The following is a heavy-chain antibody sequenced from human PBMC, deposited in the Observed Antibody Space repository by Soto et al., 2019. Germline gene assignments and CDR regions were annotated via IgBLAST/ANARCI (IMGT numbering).Heavy chain of an antibody. CDR1: GASIRSYH. CDR3: AKDVSSRRWFDP. CDR2: IQHTGNT. J-gene: IGHJ5*02. D-gene: IGHD3-16*01. V-gene: IGHV4-4*07. Sequence: SETLSITCAVSGASIRSYHWSFLRQPAGKGLEWIGRIQHTGNTNYNPSLKSRVTMSADTSKNQISLKMTSVTAADTAVYFCAKDVSSRRWFDPWGQGVRVTVSS.